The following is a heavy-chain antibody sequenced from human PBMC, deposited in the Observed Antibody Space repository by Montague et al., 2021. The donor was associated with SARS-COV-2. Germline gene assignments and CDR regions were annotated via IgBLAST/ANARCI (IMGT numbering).Heavy chain of an antibody. Sequence: SETLSLTCAVYGGSFSGYSWSWIRQPPGKGLEWIGQIYHSGSTNXNPSLKSRVTISVDTSKDQFSLKLSSVTAADTALYYCRVVPAGIPKGPNFNYMDVWGKGTTVTVSS. CDR3: RVVPAGIPKGPNFNYMDV. CDR2: IYHSGST. CDR1: GGSFSGYS. V-gene: IGHV4-34*01. D-gene: IGHD2-2*02. J-gene: IGHJ6*03.